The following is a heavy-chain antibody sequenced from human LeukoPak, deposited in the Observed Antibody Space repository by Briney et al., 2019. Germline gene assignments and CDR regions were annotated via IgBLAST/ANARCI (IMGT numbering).Heavy chain of an antibody. V-gene: IGHV4-4*07. CDR2: IYTSGST. J-gene: IGHJ4*02. D-gene: IGHD3-10*01. Sequence: SETLSLTCTVSGGSISSYYWSWIRQPAGKGLEWIGRIYTSGSTNYNPSLKSRVTMPVDTSKNQFSLKLSSVTAADTAVYYCARGRRFGESYYFDYWGQGTLVTVSS. CDR3: ARGRRFGESYYFDY. CDR1: GGSISSYY.